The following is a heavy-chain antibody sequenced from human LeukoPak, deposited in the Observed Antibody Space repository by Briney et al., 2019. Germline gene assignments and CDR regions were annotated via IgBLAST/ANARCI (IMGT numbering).Heavy chain of an antibody. CDR3: AAGDASDI. J-gene: IGHJ3*02. CDR1: GFTFSHYW. CDR2: ISGDGTTT. V-gene: IGHV3-74*01. Sequence: GGSLRLSCAASGFTFSHYWMHWVRQAPGKGLEWVSRISGDGTTTAYADSVKGRFALSRDNAKNTLYLQMTSLRAEDTAVYYCAAGDASDIWGQGTMVTVSS.